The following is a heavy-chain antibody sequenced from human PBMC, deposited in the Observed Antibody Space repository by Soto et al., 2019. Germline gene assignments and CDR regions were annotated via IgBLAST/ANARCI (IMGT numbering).Heavy chain of an antibody. D-gene: IGHD5-12*01. CDR3: ASSVAKYYYYGMDV. J-gene: IGHJ6*02. Sequence: QVQLVQSGAEVKKPGSSVKVSCKASGGTFSSYAISWVRQAPGQGLEWMGGIIPIFGTANYAQKFQGRVTSAADESTSTAYMELRSLRSEDTAVYYCASSVAKYYYYGMDVWGQGTTVTVSS. V-gene: IGHV1-69*12. CDR2: IIPIFGTA. CDR1: GGTFSSYA.